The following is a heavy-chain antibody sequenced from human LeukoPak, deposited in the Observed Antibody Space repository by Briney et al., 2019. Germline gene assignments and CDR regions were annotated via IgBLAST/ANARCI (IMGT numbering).Heavy chain of an antibody. V-gene: IGHV1-69*13. J-gene: IGHJ4*02. D-gene: IGHD3-3*01. Sequence: SVTVSCKTSGGNSNFFAINWVRQAPGQGLEWMGVIKPMFGTGSIPNIATGDYAQKFQGRLSMNADESSTTAYMELSSLRSGDTAVYFCAREIFDSTSGVSQGFDYWGQGTLVTVSS. CDR2: IKPMFGTG. CDR1: GGNSNFFA. CDR3: AREIFDSTSGVSQGFDY.